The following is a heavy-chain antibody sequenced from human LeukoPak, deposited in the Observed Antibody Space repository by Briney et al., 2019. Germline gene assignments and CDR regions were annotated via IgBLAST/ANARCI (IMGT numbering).Heavy chain of an antibody. CDR2: IIPILGIA. V-gene: IGHV1-69*04. CDR3: AREATGTTWSLFDY. J-gene: IGHJ4*02. Sequence: SVKVSCKASGGTVSSYAISWVRRSPGHRLEWMGRIIPILGIANYAQKFQGRVTITADKSTSTAYMELSSLRSEDTAVYYCAREATGTTWSLFDYWGQGTLVTVSS. CDR1: GGTVSSYA. D-gene: IGHD1-1*01.